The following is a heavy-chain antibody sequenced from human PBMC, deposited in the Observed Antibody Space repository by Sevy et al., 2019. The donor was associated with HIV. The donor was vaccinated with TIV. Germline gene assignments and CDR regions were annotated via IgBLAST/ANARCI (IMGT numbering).Heavy chain of an antibody. Sequence: ASVKVSCKASGYTFTSYDISWVRQATGQGLEWMGWMNPNSGNTGYAQKFQGRVTMTRNTSISTAYMELSSLRSEDTAVYYCARGLSYYDFWSGYYRLPFDYWGQGTLVTVSS. D-gene: IGHD3-3*01. J-gene: IGHJ4*02. CDR2: MNPNSGNT. V-gene: IGHV1-8*01. CDR3: ARGLSYYDFWSGYYRLPFDY. CDR1: GYTFTSYD.